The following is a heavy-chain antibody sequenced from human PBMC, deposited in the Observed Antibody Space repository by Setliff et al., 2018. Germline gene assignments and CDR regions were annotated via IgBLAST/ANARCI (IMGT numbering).Heavy chain of an antibody. J-gene: IGHJ4*02. CDR3: ARTYYYDSSGSVFDY. CDR2: ISAYNGNT. CDR1: GYTFTSYG. D-gene: IGHD3-22*01. Sequence: GPSVKVSCKASGYTFTSYGISWVRQAPGQGLEWMGWISAYNGNTNYAQKLQGRVTMTTDTSTSTAYMELRSLRSDDTAVYYCARTYYYDSSGSVFDYWGQGTLVTVSS. V-gene: IGHV1-18*01.